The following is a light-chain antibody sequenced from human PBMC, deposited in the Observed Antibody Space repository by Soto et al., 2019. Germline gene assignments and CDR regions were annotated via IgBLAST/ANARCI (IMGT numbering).Light chain of an antibody. CDR1: SSDIGGYNS. CDR3: ATWDGSLPGEV. CDR2: EVN. Sequence: QSALTQPPSASGSPGQSVTISCTGTSSDIGGYNSVSWYQQHPGKAPRLMIYEVNKRPSGVPDRFSGSKSGYTASLTVSGLQTEDEADYYCATWDGSLPGEVFGGGTKLTVL. J-gene: IGLJ2*01. V-gene: IGLV2-8*01.